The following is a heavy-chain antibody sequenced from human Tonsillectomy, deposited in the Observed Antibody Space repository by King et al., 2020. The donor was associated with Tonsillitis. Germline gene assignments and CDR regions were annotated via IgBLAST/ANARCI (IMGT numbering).Heavy chain of an antibody. CDR2: YYPGYSDT. V-gene: IGHV5-51*01. J-gene: IGHJ4*02. CDR1: GYSFTSYW. D-gene: IGHD4-23*01. CDR3: ATLDYGGNLDY. Sequence: QLVQSGAEVKKPGESLKISCKGSGYSFTSYWNGLVRRMPGKVLWWMWIYYPGYSDTRYSPSFQGQGTISADKAISPAYLQWSRLRASDTAMYYCATLDYGGNLDYWGQGTLVTVSS.